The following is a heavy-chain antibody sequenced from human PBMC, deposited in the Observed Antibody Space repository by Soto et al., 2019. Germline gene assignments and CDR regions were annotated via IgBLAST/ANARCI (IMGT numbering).Heavy chain of an antibody. V-gene: IGHV3-33*01. CDR2: IWYDGSNK. CDR3: ARDPVTPTIFGVVSPYGMDV. D-gene: IGHD3-3*01. CDR1: GFTFSSYG. Sequence: QVQLVESGGGVVQPGRSLRLSCAASGFTFSSYGMHWVRQAPGKGLEWVAVIWYDGSNKYYADSVKGRFTISRDNSKNTLYLQMNNLRGEDTAVYYCARDPVTPTIFGVVSPYGMDVWGQGTTVTVSS. J-gene: IGHJ6*02.